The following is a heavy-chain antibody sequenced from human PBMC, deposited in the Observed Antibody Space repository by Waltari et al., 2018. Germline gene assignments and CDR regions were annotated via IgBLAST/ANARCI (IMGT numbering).Heavy chain of an antibody. J-gene: IGHJ4*02. CDR1: GGTFSSYT. V-gene: IGHV1-69*08. Sequence: QVQLVQSGAEVKKPGSSVKVSCKASGGTFSSYTIRWVRQAPGQGLEWMGRISASRGIGKEGQKVQGRVTITADKYTSTAYMELSRLRSEDTGGYYCARDGYYESSGSFEWGQGTLVTVSS. D-gene: IGHD3-22*01. CDR3: ARDGYYESSGSFE. CDR2: ISASRGIG.